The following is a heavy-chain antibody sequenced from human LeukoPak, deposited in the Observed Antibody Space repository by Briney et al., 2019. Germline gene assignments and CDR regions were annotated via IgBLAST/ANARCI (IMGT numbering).Heavy chain of an antibody. CDR3: AKETDPLYYDFWSGYGFYMDV. CDR1: GFTFYDYT. Sequence: GGSLRLSCAASGFTFYDYTMHWVRQAPGKGVEWVSLISWDGGSTYYADSVKGRFTISRDNSKNSLYLQMNSLRTEDTALYYCAKETDPLYYDFWSGYGFYMDVWGKGTTVTVSS. D-gene: IGHD3-3*01. CDR2: ISWDGGST. J-gene: IGHJ6*03. V-gene: IGHV3-43*01.